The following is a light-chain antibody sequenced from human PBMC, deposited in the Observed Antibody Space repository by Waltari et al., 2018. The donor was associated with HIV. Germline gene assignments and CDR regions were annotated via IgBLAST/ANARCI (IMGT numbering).Light chain of an antibody. V-gene: IGLV1-40*01. J-gene: IGLJ3*02. Sequence: QSVLTQPPSVSGAPGQRVTIFCTGSSSNIGAGYDVHWYQQLPGTAPKLLIYGNGNRPSGVPDRFSGSKSGTSASLAITGLQAEDEADYDCQSYDSSLSGSGVFGGGTKLTVL. CDR2: GNG. CDR3: QSYDSSLSGSGV. CDR1: SSNIGAGYD.